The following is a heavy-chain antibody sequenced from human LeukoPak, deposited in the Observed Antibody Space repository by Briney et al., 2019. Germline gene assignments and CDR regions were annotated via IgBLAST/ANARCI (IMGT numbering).Heavy chain of an antibody. CDR2: ISYSGGT. CDR1: GALTSSYY. D-gene: IGHD6-13*01. CDR3: AKQDRGTGIAAGLDY. Sequence: PSETLSLTCNVPGALTSSYYWSWIRQPPGKRLGWVGYISYSGGTNYNPSLKSRVTISVDMSKNHFSLRLSSVTAADTAVYYCAKQDRGTGIAAGLDYWGQGTLVTVSS. V-gene: IGHV4-59*08. J-gene: IGHJ4*02.